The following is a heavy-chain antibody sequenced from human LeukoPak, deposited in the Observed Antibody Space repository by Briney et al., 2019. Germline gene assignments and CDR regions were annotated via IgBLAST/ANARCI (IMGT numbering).Heavy chain of an antibody. V-gene: IGHV3-23*01. J-gene: IGHJ4*02. Sequence: RGSLRLSCAASGFTFSNYGMTWLRQTPAKGLEWVSAISGSGETTYYSDSVKGRFTISRDNSKNTLFLQMNSLRVEDAAMYYCAKTDGYFDQWGQGTLVAVSS. CDR3: AKTDGYFDQ. CDR1: GFTFSNYG. D-gene: IGHD3-22*01. CDR2: ISGSGETT.